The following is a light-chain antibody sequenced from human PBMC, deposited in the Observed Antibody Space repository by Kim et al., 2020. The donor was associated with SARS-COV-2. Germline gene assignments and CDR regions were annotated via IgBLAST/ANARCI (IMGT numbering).Light chain of an antibody. Sequence: SYELTQPPSVSVSPGQTVSITCSGDELGDKYVFWFQQKAGQSPVLVIYQDIKRPSGIPERFSASNSGNTATLTISGTQATDEADYYCQAWDSGTVVVFGGGTQLTV. CDR1: ELGDKY. J-gene: IGLJ3*02. CDR2: QDI. CDR3: QAWDSGTVVV. V-gene: IGLV3-1*01.